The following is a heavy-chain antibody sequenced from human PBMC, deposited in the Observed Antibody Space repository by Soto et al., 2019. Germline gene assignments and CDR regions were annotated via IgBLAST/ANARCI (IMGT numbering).Heavy chain of an antibody. J-gene: IGHJ5*02. D-gene: IGHD6-19*01. Sequence: ASVKVSCKASGYIFTAYSMHWVRQAPGQGLEWMGVVNPSGGSTNYAQKFQGRITMTRDTSTSTVYMDLSSLTSEDTAVYYCARHGSDSGWFFFDPWGQGALVTVSS. CDR1: GYIFTAYS. V-gene: IGHV1-46*01. CDR2: VNPSGGST. CDR3: ARHGSDSGWFFFDP.